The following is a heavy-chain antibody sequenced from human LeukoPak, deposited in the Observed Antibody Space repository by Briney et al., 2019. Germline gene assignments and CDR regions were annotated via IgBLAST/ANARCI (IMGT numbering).Heavy chain of an antibody. Sequence: PSETLSLTCTVSGASINTYYWSWIRQPPGKGLEWIGYIYHSGNTNYSPSLESRVTMSVDESKNQFSLRVHFVSAADTAVYYCASTRRAAVAGRFDSWGQGTLVTVSS. CDR2: IYHSGNT. D-gene: IGHD6-19*01. CDR1: GASINTYY. V-gene: IGHV4-4*09. J-gene: IGHJ4*02. CDR3: ASTRRAAVAGRFDS.